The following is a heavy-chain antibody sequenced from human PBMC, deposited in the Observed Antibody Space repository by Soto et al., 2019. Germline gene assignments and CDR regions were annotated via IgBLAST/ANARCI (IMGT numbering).Heavy chain of an antibody. D-gene: IGHD5-12*01. CDR2: ISAYNGNT. J-gene: IGHJ4*02. Sequence: SVEVSGRASGYTFTSYGINWVRQAPGEGLKWMGWISAYNGNTNFAQNQGRVTLTTDTSTSTAYMELRSLRSDDTAVYYCARDSGYGGNSGPAYWGQGTLVTVSS. CDR3: ARDSGYGGNSGPAY. CDR1: GYTFTSYG. V-gene: IGHV1-18*01.